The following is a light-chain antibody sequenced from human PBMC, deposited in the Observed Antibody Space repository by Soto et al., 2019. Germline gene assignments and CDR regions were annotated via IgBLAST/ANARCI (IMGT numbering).Light chain of an antibody. CDR3: QQRSNWPPS. V-gene: IGKV3-11*01. CDR1: QSVSSY. J-gene: IGKJ2*01. CDR2: DAS. Sequence: EIVLTQSPATLSLSPGERATLSCRASQSVSSYLAWYQQKPGQAPRLLIYDASNRATGIPARFSGSGSGTDFTLTISSLEPEYVAVYYCQQRSNWPPSFGQGTKLEIK.